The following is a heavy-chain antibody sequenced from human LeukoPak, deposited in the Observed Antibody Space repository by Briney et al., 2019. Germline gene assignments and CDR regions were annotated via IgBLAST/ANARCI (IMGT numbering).Heavy chain of an antibody. D-gene: IGHD3-22*01. CDR2: INPNSGDT. V-gene: IGHV1-2*02. Sequence: ASVKVSCKPSGYTFTGYYMHWVRQAPGLGLEWMGWINPNSGDTNYAQKFQGRVTITADESTSTAYMELSSLRSEDTAVYYCARVLDYYDSSGYITLGVFDYWGQGTLVTVSS. CDR1: GYTFTGYY. CDR3: ARVLDYYDSSGYITLGVFDY. J-gene: IGHJ4*02.